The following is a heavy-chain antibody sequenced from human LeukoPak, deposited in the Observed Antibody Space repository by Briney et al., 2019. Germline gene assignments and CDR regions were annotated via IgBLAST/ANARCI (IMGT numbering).Heavy chain of an antibody. V-gene: IGHV3-11*01. J-gene: IGHJ4*02. CDR3: ARGENGSFDR. CDR2: ISSSSSTI. CDR1: GFTFSDYY. D-gene: IGHD3-10*01. Sequence: GGSLRLSCAASGFTFSDYYMSWLRQAPGKGLEWVSYISSSSSTIYYADSVKGRFTISRDNARNSVYMEMNDLIDEDTAFYYCARGENGSFDRWGQGTLVIVSS.